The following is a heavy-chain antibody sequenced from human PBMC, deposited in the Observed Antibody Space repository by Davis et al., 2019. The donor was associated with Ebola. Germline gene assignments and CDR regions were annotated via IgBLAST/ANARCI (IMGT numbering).Heavy chain of an antibody. J-gene: IGHJ2*01. CDR1: GFTFSSYA. D-gene: IGHD3-16*01. Sequence: PGGSLRLSCAASGFTFSSYAMSWVRHAPGKGLEWVSAISSSGGSTYYADSVKGRFTISRDNAKKSLYLQMNSLRDDDTAVYYCARFSYAMSWYFDLWGRGTPVTVSS. CDR3: ARFSYAMSWYFDL. V-gene: IGHV3-23*01. CDR2: ISSSGGST.